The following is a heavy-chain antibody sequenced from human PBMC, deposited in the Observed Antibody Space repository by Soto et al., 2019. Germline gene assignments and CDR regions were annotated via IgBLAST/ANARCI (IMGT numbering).Heavy chain of an antibody. CDR2: IYYSGST. CDR1: GGSISRSSYY. Sequence: QLQLQESGPGLVKPSETLSLTCTVSGGSISRSSYYWGWIRQPPGKGLEWIGRIYYSGSTYYNPSLKSRVNISVVTSRNQFSLKLSSVTAADTAVYHCARHDYGAFGLWGQGTLVTVSS. D-gene: IGHD4-17*01. J-gene: IGHJ4*02. V-gene: IGHV4-39*01. CDR3: ARHDYGAFGL.